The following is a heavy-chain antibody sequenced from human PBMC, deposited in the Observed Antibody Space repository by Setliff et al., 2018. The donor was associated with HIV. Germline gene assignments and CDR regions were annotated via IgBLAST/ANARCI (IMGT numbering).Heavy chain of an antibody. J-gene: IGHJ4*02. CDR1: GGTFRKDT. V-gene: IGHV1-69*13. CDR3: ARATPGEHPVLHY. Sequence: SVKVSCKASGGTFRKDTITWVRQAPGQGLEWMGGIVPVFGPGNSAQKFQGRVTITADESTSTVYMEVSSLKSEDTAVYYCARATPGEHPVLHYWGQGTLVTVSS. D-gene: IGHD3-16*01. CDR2: IVPVFGPG.